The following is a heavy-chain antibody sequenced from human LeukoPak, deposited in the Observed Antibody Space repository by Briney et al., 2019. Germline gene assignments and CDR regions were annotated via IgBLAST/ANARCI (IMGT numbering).Heavy chain of an antibody. J-gene: IGHJ4*02. Sequence: GGSLGLSCAASGFSFSIYAMSWVRQAPGKGLEWVSVISRSSDTTHYADSVKGRFTISRDNSKNTLYLQMDSLRAEDTAVYFCATGLSNGWSYFDDWGQGTRVTVSS. CDR2: ISRSSDTT. CDR1: GFSFSIYA. D-gene: IGHD6-19*01. CDR3: ATGLSNGWSYFDD. V-gene: IGHV3-23*01.